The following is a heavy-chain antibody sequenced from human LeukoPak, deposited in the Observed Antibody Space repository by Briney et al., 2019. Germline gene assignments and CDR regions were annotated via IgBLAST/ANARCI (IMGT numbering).Heavy chain of an antibody. V-gene: IGHV4-31*03. CDR2: IYYSGST. Sequence: PSETLSLTCTVSGGSISSGGYYWSWIRQHPGKGLEWIGYIYYSGSTYYNPSLKSRVTISVDTSKNQFSLKLSSVTAADTAVYYCARAQGVVAASNWFDPWGQGTLVTVSS. CDR1: GGSISSGGYY. CDR3: ARAQGVVAASNWFDP. D-gene: IGHD2-15*01. J-gene: IGHJ5*02.